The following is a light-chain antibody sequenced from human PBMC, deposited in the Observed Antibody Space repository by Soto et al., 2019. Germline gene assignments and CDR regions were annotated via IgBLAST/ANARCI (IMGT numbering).Light chain of an antibody. CDR1: RSVSSSY. CDR2: GAS. CDR3: QQYGSSPTT. Sequence: EIVSTQSPGTLSLSPGERATLSCRASRSVSSSYLAWYQQKPGQAPRLLIYGASSRATGIPDRFSGSGSATDFTLTISRLEPEDFAVYYCQQYGSSPTTFGQGTKLEIK. V-gene: IGKV3-20*01. J-gene: IGKJ2*01.